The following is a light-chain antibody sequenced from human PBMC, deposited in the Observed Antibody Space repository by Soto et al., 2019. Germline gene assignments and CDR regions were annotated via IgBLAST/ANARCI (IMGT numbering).Light chain of an antibody. V-gene: IGKV3-20*01. CDR2: ETS. CDR1: QSVRSSY. J-gene: IGKJ1*01. Sequence: TQSPGTLSLSPGERATLSCRASQSVRSSYFAWYQQKPGQAPRLLIYETSSRATGIPDRFSGSGSQTDFTLTISRLEPEDFAVYYCQQYGTSPRTFGQGTKVDIK. CDR3: QQYGTSPRT.